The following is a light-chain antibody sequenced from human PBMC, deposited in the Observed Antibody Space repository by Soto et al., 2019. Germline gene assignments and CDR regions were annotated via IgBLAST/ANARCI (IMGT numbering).Light chain of an antibody. CDR3: QQYNNWALT. J-gene: IGKJ4*01. V-gene: IGKV3-15*01. CDR1: QSVSSN. CDR2: GAS. Sequence: EIVMTQSPATLSVSPGERATLSCRASQSVSSNLAWYQQKPGQAPRLLIYGASTRATGIPARFSGSGSGTEFTLTISSLQSEDFAFYYCQQYNNWALTFGGGTKVELK.